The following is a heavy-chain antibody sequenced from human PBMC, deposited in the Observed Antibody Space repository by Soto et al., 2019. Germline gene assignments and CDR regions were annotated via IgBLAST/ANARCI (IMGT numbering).Heavy chain of an antibody. D-gene: IGHD2-2*01. CDR2: ISSSGSTI. Sequence: GGSLRLSCAASGFTFSDYYMSWIRQAPGKGLEWVSYISSSGSTIYYADSVKGRFTISRDNAKNSLYLQMNSLRAEDTAVYYCARSEGYCSSTSCYGWFDPWGQGTLVTVSS. CDR1: GFTFSDYY. V-gene: IGHV3-11*01. J-gene: IGHJ5*02. CDR3: ARSEGYCSSTSCYGWFDP.